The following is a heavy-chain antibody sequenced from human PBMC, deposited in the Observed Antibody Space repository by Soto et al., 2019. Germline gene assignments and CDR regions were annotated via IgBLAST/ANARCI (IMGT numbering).Heavy chain of an antibody. V-gene: IGHV3-23*01. CDR3: ARDPRGGASAAEFFQP. D-gene: IGHD3-10*01. CDR1: GFTFSSYA. CDR2: ISGSGTYT. Sequence: PGGSLRLSCAASGFTFSSYAMAWVRQGPGKGLEWLSSISGSGTYTYYADSVKGRLTISRDNFRNTLSLQIDGLRADDSAVYYCARDPRGGASAAEFFQPWGQGTLVTVSS. J-gene: IGHJ1*01.